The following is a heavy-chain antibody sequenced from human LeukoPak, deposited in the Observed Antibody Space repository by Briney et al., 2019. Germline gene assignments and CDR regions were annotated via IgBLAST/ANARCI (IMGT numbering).Heavy chain of an antibody. D-gene: IGHD5-12*01. CDR2: IFYSGST. J-gene: IGHJ4*02. V-gene: IGHV4-39*07. Sequence: SETLSLTCTVSRGSISTSNYYWGWIRQPPGKGLEWIGNIFYSGSTYYSPSLRSRVTISLDTSRNQFSLKLNSVTAADTAVYYCARGPRGYSGYGLLRFDYWGQGTLVSVSS. CDR1: RGSISTSNYY. CDR3: ARGPRGYSGYGLLRFDY.